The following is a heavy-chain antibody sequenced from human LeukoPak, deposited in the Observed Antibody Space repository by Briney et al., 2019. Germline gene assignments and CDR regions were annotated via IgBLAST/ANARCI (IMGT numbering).Heavy chain of an antibody. D-gene: IGHD3-10*01. Sequence: SETLSLTCTVSGGSISSYYWSWIRQPAGKGLEWIGCIYTSGSTNYNPPLKSRVTMSVDTSKNQFSLKLSSVTAADTAVYYCAREDYYGSGSDPYFDYWGQGTLVTVSS. CDR1: GGSISSYY. CDR2: IYTSGST. V-gene: IGHV4-4*07. CDR3: AREDYYGSGSDPYFDY. J-gene: IGHJ4*02.